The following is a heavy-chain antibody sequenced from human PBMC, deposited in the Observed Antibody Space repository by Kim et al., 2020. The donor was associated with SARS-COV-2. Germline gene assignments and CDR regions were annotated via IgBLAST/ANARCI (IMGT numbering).Heavy chain of an antibody. CDR2: IKKEGSAT. V-gene: IGHV3-7*03. J-gene: IGHJ4*02. Sequence: GGSLRLSCAASGFTFSSYFMGWVRQAPGKGLEWVASIKKEGSATYYADSVKGRFTISRDNARNSLYLQMKSLRAEDTALYYCSRDIRTAGVFDYWGQGALVAVSS. D-gene: IGHD6-13*01. CDR3: SRDIRTAGVFDY. CDR1: GFTFSSYF.